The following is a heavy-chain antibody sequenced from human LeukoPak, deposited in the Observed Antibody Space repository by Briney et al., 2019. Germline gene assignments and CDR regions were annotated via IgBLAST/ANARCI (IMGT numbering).Heavy chain of an antibody. D-gene: IGHD3-22*01. CDR3: AKDLGDSSGYYLIDY. CDR2: ITSDSVTM. Sequence: GGSLRLSCAASGFTFSTYSMNWVRQPPGKGLEWVSYITSDSVTMFYADSVKGRFTISRDNSKNTLYLQMNSLRAEDTAVYYCAKDLGDSSGYYLIDYWGRGTLVTVSS. CDR1: GFTFSTYS. V-gene: IGHV3-48*01. J-gene: IGHJ4*02.